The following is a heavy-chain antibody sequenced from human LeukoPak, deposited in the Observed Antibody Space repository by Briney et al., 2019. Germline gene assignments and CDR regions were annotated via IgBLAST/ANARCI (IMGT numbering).Heavy chain of an antibody. J-gene: IGHJ6*03. CDR1: GFTFSDYY. Sequence: PGGSLRLSWAASGFTFSDYYMSWIRQAQGKGLEWVSYISSSGSTIYYADSVKGRFTISRDNAKNSLYLQMNSLRAEDTAVYYCARAGDYRYYYYMDVWGKGTTVTVSS. CDR3: ARAGDYRYYYYMDV. CDR2: ISSSGSTI. V-gene: IGHV3-11*04. D-gene: IGHD4-11*01.